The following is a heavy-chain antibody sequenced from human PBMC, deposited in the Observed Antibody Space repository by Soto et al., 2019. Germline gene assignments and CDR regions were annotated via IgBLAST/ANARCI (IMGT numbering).Heavy chain of an antibody. V-gene: IGHV4-31*03. CDR2: IYYSGST. CDR3: AKSSSSNCFDP. J-gene: IGHJ5*02. CDR1: GGSISSGGYY. Sequence: SETLSLTCTVSGGSISSGGYYWSWIRQHPGKGLEWIGYIYYSGSTYYNPSLKSRVTISVDTSKNQFSLKLTSVTAADTAIYYRAKSSSSNCFDPWGQGTLVTVS.